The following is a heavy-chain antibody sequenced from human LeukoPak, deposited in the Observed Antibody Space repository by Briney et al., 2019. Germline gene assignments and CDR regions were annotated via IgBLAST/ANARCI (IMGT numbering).Heavy chain of an antibody. Sequence: GGSLRLSCAASGFTFSSYEMNWVRQAPGKGLEWVSYISSSGSTIYYADSVKGRFTISRDNAKNSLYLQMNSLRAEDTAVYYCARDAPTGGFDYWGQGTLVTVSS. V-gene: IGHV3-48*03. J-gene: IGHJ4*02. CDR3: ARDAPTGGFDY. CDR2: ISSSGSTI. CDR1: GFTFSSYE. D-gene: IGHD3-16*01.